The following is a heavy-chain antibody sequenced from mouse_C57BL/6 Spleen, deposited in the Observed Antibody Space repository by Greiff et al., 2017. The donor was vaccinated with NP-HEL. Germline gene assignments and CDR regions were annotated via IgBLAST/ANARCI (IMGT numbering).Heavy chain of an antibody. V-gene: IGHV5-9*01. CDR3: ARHGENYYGSPFDY. CDR2: ISGGGGNT. Sequence: EVKLVESGGGLVKPGGSLKLSCAASGFTFSSYTMSWVRQTPEKRLEWVATISGGGGNTYYPDSVKGRFTISRDNAKNTLYLQMSSLRSEDTALYYCARHGENYYGSPFDYWGQGTTLTVSS. CDR1: GFTFSSYT. D-gene: IGHD1-1*01. J-gene: IGHJ2*01.